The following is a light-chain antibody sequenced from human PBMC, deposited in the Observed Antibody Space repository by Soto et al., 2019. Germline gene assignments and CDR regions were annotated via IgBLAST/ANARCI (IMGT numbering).Light chain of an antibody. CDR2: GAS. V-gene: IGKV3-20*01. J-gene: IGKJ4*01. CDR1: QSVSSNY. CDR3: RQYGRSLGFA. Sequence: EIVLTQSPGTLSLSPGERATLSCRASQSVSSNYLAWYQEKPGQTPRLLIYGASSRATGIPDRFSGSGSGTDFTLTISRLEPEDFAVYYCRQYGRSLGFAVGGGTKVDI.